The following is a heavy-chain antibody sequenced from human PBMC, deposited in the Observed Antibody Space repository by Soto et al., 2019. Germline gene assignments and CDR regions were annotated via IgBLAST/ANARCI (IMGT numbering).Heavy chain of an antibody. J-gene: IGHJ5*02. CDR1: GFTFSSYG. Sequence: GGSLRLSCAASGFTFSSYGMHWVRQAPGKGLEWVAVIWYDGSNKYYADSVKGRFTISRDNSKNTLYLQMNSLRAEDTAVYYCARDAKGDGYNSHWFDPWGQGTLVTVSS. D-gene: IGHD5-12*01. CDR2: IWYDGSNK. V-gene: IGHV3-33*01. CDR3: ARDAKGDGYNSHWFDP.